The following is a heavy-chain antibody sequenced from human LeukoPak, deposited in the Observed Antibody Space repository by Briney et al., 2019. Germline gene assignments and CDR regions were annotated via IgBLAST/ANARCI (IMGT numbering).Heavy chain of an antibody. CDR2: IYYSGST. Sequence: PSETLSLTCTVSGGSISSYYWSWIRQPPGKGLEWIGYIYYSGSTNYNPSLKSRVTISVDTSKNQFSLKLSSVTAADTAVYYCARAGIVVVPAYTDKFDYWGQGTLVTVSS. CDR1: GGSISSYY. V-gene: IGHV4-59*01. J-gene: IGHJ4*02. D-gene: IGHD2-2*01. CDR3: ARAGIVVVPAYTDKFDY.